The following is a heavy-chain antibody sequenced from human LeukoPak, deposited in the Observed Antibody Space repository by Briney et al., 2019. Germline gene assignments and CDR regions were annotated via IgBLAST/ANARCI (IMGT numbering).Heavy chain of an antibody. J-gene: IGHJ4*02. CDR2: INPDSGGT. Sequence: GASVKVSCKASGYTFTGHYMHWVRQAPGQGLEWMGWINPDSGGTSYAQKFQGRVTMTRDTSISTAYMELSRLRFDDTAVYYCARDGGDGYNAYYFGYWGQGSLVTVSS. CDR1: GYTFTGHY. D-gene: IGHD5-24*01. CDR3: ARDGGDGYNAYYFGY. V-gene: IGHV1-2*02.